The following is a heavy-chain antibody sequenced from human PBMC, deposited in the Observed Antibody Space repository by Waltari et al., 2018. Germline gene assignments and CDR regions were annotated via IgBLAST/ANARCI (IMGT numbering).Heavy chain of an antibody. CDR2: ISSSGSTI. Sequence: QVQLVESGGGLVKHGGSLRLSCAASGLTFSDYYMSWMRQAPGKGLECVSYISSSGSTIYYADSVKGRFTISRDNAKNSLYLQMNSLRAEDTAVYYCARAPGYCSGGSCLLVLFWGQGTLVTVSS. CDR1: GLTFSDYY. J-gene: IGHJ4*02. D-gene: IGHD2-15*01. CDR3: ARAPGYCSGGSCLLVLF. V-gene: IGHV3-11*01.